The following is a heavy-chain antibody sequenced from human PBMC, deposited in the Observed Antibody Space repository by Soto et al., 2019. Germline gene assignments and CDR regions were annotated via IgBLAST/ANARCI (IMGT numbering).Heavy chain of an antibody. CDR1: GGTFSSYA. CDR3: APTRGYCSGGSCYPNWFDP. J-gene: IGHJ5*02. CDR2: IIPIFGTA. D-gene: IGHD2-15*01. Sequence: QVQLVQSGAEVKKPGSSVKVSCKASGGTFSSYAISWVRQAPGQGLEWMGGIIPIFGTANYAQKFQGRVTITADESTSTAYMELSSLRSEDTAVHYCAPTRGYCSGGSCYPNWFDPWGQGTLVTVSS. V-gene: IGHV1-69*01.